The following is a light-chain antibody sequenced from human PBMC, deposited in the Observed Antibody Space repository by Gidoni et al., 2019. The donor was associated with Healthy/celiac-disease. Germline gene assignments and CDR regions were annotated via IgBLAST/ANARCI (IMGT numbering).Light chain of an antibody. CDR2: GNS. Sequence: QSVLTQPPSVSGAPGQRVPISCTGSSSNIGAGYDVHWYQQLPGTAPKLLIYGNSNRPSGVPDRFSGSKSGTSASLAIPGLQAEDEADYYCQSYDSSLSGHVVFGGGTKLTVL. V-gene: IGLV1-40*01. CDR3: QSYDSSLSGHVV. J-gene: IGLJ2*01. CDR1: SSNIGAGYD.